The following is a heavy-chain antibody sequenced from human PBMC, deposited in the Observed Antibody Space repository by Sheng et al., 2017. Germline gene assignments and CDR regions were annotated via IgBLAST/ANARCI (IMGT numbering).Heavy chain of an antibody. CDR3: VRGNVGATSGMGV. D-gene: IGHD1-26*01. J-gene: IGHJ6*02. V-gene: IGHV3-21*01. CDR2: ITTGSEKM. CDR1: GFSFFDFT. Sequence: ESGGGLVKPGGSLRLSCASSGFSFFDFTMNWVRQGPGKGLEWVSTITTGSEKMYYADSVKGRFTVSRDNAKGSLDLQMDSLRVEDTGVYFVVRGNVGATSGMGVWGQGTTVIVSS.